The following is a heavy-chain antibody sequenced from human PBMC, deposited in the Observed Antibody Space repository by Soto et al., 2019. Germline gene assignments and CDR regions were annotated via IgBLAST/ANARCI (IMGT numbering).Heavy chain of an antibody. D-gene: IGHD5-18*01. V-gene: IGHV1-18*01. J-gene: IGHJ4*02. CDR3: ARDSPPKPRYSPPPPFDY. Sequence: QVQLVQSGAEVKKPGASVKVSCKASGYTFTSYGISWVRQAPGQGLEWMGWISAYNGNTNYAQKLQGRVTMTTDTSTITAYMELRSLRSDDTAVYYCARDSPPKPRYSPPPPFDYWGQGSLVTVSS. CDR2: ISAYNGNT. CDR1: GYTFTSYG.